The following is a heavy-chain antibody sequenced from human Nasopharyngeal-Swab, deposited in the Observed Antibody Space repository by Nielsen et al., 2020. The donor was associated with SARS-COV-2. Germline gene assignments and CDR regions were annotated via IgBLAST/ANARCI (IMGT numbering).Heavy chain of an antibody. J-gene: IGHJ6*02. CDR3: AKGGSAEWLAFSYYGMDV. CDR1: GFTFSSYA. Sequence: GGSLRLSCAASGFTFSSYAMSWVRQAPGKGLEWASAISGSGGSTYYADSVKGRFTISRDNSKNTLYLQMNSLRAEDTAVYYCAKGGSAEWLAFSYYGMDVWGQGTTVTVSS. V-gene: IGHV3-23*01. D-gene: IGHD6-19*01. CDR2: ISGSGGST.